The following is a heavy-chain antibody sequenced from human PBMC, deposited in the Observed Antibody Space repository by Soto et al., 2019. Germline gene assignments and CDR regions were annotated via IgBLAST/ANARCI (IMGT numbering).Heavy chain of an antibody. D-gene: IGHD2-2*01. CDR2: IRNKANSYAT. CDR1: GFTFSGSS. J-gene: IGHJ4*02. V-gene: IGHV3-73*02. CDR3: ISHSPEAMLRT. Sequence: EVQLVESGGGLVQPGGSLKLSCAASGFTFSGSSVHWVRQASGKGLEWVGRIRNKANSYATAYAASVRGRFTISRDDAKNTEFLQMNSLNTEDTAVYSWISHSPEAMLRTWGQGTLVTVSS.